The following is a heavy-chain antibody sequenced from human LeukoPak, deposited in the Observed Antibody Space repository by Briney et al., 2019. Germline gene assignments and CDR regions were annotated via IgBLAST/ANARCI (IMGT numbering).Heavy chain of an antibody. CDR3: ARSHYASGTLDY. D-gene: IGHD3-10*01. V-gene: IGHV3-48*04. CDR1: GFTFSSYW. J-gene: IGHJ4*02. Sequence: GGSLRLSCAASGFTFSSYWMSWVRQAPGKGLEWVSYISSSDNTIYYADSVKGRFTISRDNAKNSLYLQMNSLRAEDTAVYYCARSHYASGTLDYWGQGTLVTVSS. CDR2: ISSSDNTI.